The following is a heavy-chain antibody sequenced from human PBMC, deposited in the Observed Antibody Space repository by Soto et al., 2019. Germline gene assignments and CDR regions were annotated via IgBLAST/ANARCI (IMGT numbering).Heavy chain of an antibody. D-gene: IGHD2-15*01. Sequence: PGGSLRLSCAASGFTFSSYAMSWVRQAPGKGPEWVSAISGSGGSTYYADSVKGRFTISRDNSKNTLYLQMNSLRAEDTAVYYCAKDRSGGSCYSSWGQGTLVTVSS. CDR1: GFTFSSYA. V-gene: IGHV3-23*01. J-gene: IGHJ5*02. CDR2: ISGSGGST. CDR3: AKDRSGGSCYSS.